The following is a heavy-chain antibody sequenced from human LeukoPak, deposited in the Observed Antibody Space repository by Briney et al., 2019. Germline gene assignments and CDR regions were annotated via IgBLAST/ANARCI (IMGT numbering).Heavy chain of an antibody. J-gene: IGHJ6*03. V-gene: IGHV3-11*04. CDR1: GFSLGDHG. CDR3: ARDVDTAMFYYYFYYMDV. CDR2: SKSEGTTT. D-gene: IGHD5-18*01. Sequence: GGSLRLSCVASGFSLGDHGMSWVRQAPGKGLEWISYSKSEGTTTSYADSVKGRFTISRDNAKNSLYLQMNSLRAEDTAVYYCARDVDTAMFYYYFYYMDVWGKGTTVTVSS.